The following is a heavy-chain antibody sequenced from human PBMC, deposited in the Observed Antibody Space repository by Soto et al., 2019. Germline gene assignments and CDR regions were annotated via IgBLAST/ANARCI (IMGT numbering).Heavy chain of an antibody. V-gene: IGHV1-3*01. CDR2: INAGNGNT. J-gene: IGHJ4*02. CDR1: GYTFTSYA. CDR3: ARGIVSITGTTDFNFDY. D-gene: IGHD1-7*01. Sequence: ASVKVSCKASGYTFTSYAMHWVRQAPGQRLEWMGWINAGNGNTKYSQKFQGRVTITRDTSASTAYMELSSLRSEDTAVYYCARGIVSITGTTDFNFDYWGQGTLVTVSS.